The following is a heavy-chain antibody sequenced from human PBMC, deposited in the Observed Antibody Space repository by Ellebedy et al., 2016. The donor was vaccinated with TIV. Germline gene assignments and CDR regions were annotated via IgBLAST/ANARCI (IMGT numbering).Heavy chain of an antibody. V-gene: IGHV4-38-2*02. CDR3: DRVVGRGGNDY. Sequence: MPSETLSLTCTVSGYSISSNYYWGWVRHPPGKGLAWIGTIYHDGSTYYSPSLKSRVTISVDTSKNKFSLKLSTMTAADTAVYYCDRVVGRGGNDYWGQGILVTVSS. J-gene: IGHJ4*02. D-gene: IGHD1-26*01. CDR2: IYHDGST. CDR1: GYSISSNYY.